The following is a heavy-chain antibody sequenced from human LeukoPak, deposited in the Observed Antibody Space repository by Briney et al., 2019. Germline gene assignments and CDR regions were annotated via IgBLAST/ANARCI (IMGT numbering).Heavy chain of an antibody. CDR3: AKACGYDSSGPGCY. Sequence: GGSLRLSCAASGFTFSSYAMSWVRQAPGKGLEWVSAISGSGGSTYYADSVKGRFTISRDNSKNTLYLQMNSLRAEDTAVYYCAKACGYDSSGPGCYWGQGTLVTVSS. D-gene: IGHD3-22*01. CDR1: GFTFSSYA. V-gene: IGHV3-23*01. J-gene: IGHJ4*02. CDR2: ISGSGGST.